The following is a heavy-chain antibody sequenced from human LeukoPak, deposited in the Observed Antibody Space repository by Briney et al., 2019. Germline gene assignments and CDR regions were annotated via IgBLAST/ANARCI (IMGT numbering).Heavy chain of an antibody. V-gene: IGHV3-30*04. Sequence: GGSLRLSCALCGLTFSSYAMHGVRQAPGKGLEWVAVISYDGSNKYYADSVKGRFTISRDNSKNTLYLQMNSLSAEDTAVYYCARDLPHYYGSGSYSNYYYYGMDVWGKGTTVTVSS. D-gene: IGHD3-10*01. CDR3: ARDLPHYYGSGSYSNYYYYGMDV. J-gene: IGHJ6*04. CDR1: GLTFSSYA. CDR2: ISYDGSNK.